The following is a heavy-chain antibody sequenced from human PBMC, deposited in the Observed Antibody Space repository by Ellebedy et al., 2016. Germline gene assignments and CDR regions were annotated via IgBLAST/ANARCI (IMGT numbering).Heavy chain of an antibody. D-gene: IGHD3-9*01. CDR3: ARDPVLRYFDWLPNYYGMDV. J-gene: IGHJ6*02. CDR2: IKQDGSEK. CDR1: GFTFSSYW. V-gene: IGHV3-7*03. Sequence: GGSLRLXXAASGFTFSSYWMSWVRQAPGKGLEWVANIKQDGSEKYYVDSVKGRFTISRDNAKNSLYLQMNSLRAEDTAVYYCARDPVLRYFDWLPNYYGMDVWGQGTTVTVSS.